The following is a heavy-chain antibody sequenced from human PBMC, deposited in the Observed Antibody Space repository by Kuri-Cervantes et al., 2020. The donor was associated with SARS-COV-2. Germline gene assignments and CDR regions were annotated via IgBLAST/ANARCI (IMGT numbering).Heavy chain of an antibody. CDR1: GFTVSSHY. CDR2: IYSGGST. Sequence: GESLKISCAASGFTVSSHYMSWVRQAPGKGLGWVSVIYSGGSTYYADSVKGRFTISRDNSKNTLYLQLNSLRAEDTAVYYSARVAKSGWNANNWFDPWGQETLVTVSS. V-gene: IGHV3-66*01. D-gene: IGHD1-1*01. J-gene: IGHJ5*02. CDR3: ARVAKSGWNANNWFDP.